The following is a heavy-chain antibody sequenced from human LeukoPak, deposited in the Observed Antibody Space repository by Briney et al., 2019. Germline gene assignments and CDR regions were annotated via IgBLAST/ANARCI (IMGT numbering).Heavy chain of an antibody. CDR1: GFTFSSYA. V-gene: IGHV3-23*01. CDR3: AKYEVAVLRYFDWPTNYYYYYYMDV. D-gene: IGHD3-9*01. CDR2: ISGSGGST. Sequence: GGSLRLSCAASGFTFSSYAMSWVRQAPGKGLEWVSAISGSGGSTYYADSVKGRFTISRDNSKNTLYLQMNSLRAEDTAVYYCAKYEVAVLRYFDWPTNYYYYYYMDVWGKGTTVTVSS. J-gene: IGHJ6*03.